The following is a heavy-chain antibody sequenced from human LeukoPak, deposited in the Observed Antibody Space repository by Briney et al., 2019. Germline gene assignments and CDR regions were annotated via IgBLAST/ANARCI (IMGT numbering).Heavy chain of an antibody. Sequence: GGSLRLSCAASGFTFSTYGMHWARQAPGKGLEWVAIIWYDGSNKYYADSVKGRFTISRDNSKNTLYLQMNSLRAEDTAVYYCARDEGFGELFLSYWGQGTLVTVSS. J-gene: IGHJ4*02. CDR2: IWYDGSNK. CDR3: ARDEGFGELFLSY. D-gene: IGHD3-10*01. CDR1: GFTFSTYG. V-gene: IGHV3-33*01.